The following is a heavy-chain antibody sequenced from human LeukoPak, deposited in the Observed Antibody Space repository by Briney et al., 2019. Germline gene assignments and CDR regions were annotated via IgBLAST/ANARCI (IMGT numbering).Heavy chain of an antibody. V-gene: IGHV4-34*01. J-gene: IGHJ4*02. CDR3: ARDSLSGGFFDY. D-gene: IGHD2-15*01. CDR1: GGSFSGYY. CDR2: INHSGST. Sequence: TSETLSLTCAVYGGSFSGYYWSWIRQPPGKGLEWIGEINHSGSTNYNPSLKSRVTISVDTSMNQFSLKLSSVTAADTAVYYCARDSLSGGFFDYWGQGTLVTVSS.